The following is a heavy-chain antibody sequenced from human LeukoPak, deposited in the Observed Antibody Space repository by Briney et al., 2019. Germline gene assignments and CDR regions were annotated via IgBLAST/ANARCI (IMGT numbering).Heavy chain of an antibody. D-gene: IGHD2-2*01. V-gene: IGHV3-48*01. CDR3: AKVYCSSTSCYFDY. CDR2: ISSSSSTI. J-gene: IGHJ4*02. Sequence: GGSLRLSCAASGFTFSSYSMNWVRQAPGKGLEWVSYISSSSSTIYYADSVKGRFTISRDNAKNSLYLQMNSLRAEDTAVYYCAKVYCSSTSCYFDYWGQGTLVTVSS. CDR1: GFTFSSYS.